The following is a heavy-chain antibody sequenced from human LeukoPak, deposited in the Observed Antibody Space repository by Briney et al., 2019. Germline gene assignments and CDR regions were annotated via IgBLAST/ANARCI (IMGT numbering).Heavy chain of an antibody. CDR3: AGTPWFGELTLDY. Sequence: ASVKVSCKASGFTFTSSTIQWVRQARGQRLEWIGWIVVGSGNTNYAQKFQERVFITRDMSTTTVYMELSSLRSEDTAVYYCAGTPWFGELTLDYWGQGTLVTVSS. CDR1: GFTFTSST. D-gene: IGHD3-10*01. J-gene: IGHJ4*02. V-gene: IGHV1-58*02. CDR2: IVVGSGNT.